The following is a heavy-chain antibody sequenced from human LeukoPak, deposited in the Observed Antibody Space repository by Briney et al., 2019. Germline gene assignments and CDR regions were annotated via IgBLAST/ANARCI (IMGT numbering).Heavy chain of an antibody. CDR3: VKDLRYYYGSGSYYLT. Sequence: GGSLRLSCAASGFTFSSYAMHWVRQAPGKGLEYVSAITSNGGSTYYADSVKGRFTISRDNSKNTLYLQMSSLRAEDTAVYFCVKDLRYYYGSGSYYLTWGQGTLVTVSS. CDR1: GFTFSSYA. D-gene: IGHD3-10*01. V-gene: IGHV3-64D*09. CDR2: ITSNGGST. J-gene: IGHJ5*02.